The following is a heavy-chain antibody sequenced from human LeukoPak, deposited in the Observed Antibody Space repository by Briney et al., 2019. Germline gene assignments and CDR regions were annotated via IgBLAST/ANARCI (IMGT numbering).Heavy chain of an antibody. CDR3: AKTLRYFDPIFDY. V-gene: IGHV3-30*18. CDR2: ISYDGSNK. D-gene: IGHD3-9*01. J-gene: IGHJ4*02. CDR1: GFTFSSYG. Sequence: GGSLRLSCAASGFTFSSYGMHWVRQAPGKGLEWVAVISYDGSNKYYADSVKGRFTISRDNSKNTLYLQMNSLRAEDTAVYYCAKTLRYFDPIFDYWGQGTLVTVSS.